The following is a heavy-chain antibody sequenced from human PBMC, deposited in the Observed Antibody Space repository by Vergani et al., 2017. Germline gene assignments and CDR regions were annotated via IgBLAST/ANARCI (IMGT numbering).Heavy chain of an antibody. D-gene: IGHD7-27*01. Sequence: QVQMQNSGPGLVKTSETLSLTSSASDAPTSYCCWSWLRQPAGKGLEWIGRLCPSGSTNYKPSLKSRVPMSIDTSKNPFSLKLTSVTAAYTAVYYCATGAGPVDIWGQGTLVTVSS. CDR1: DAPTSYCC. V-gene: IGHV4-4*07. J-gene: IGHJ4*02. CDR2: LCPSGST. CDR3: ATGAGPVDI.